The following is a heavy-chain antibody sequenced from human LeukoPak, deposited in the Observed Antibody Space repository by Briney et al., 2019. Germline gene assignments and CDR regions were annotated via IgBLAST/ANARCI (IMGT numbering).Heavy chain of an antibody. CDR2: ISNDGTTI. Sequence: GGSLRLSCVASGFTFSDHYMSWIRQAPGKGLEWLSYISNDGTTIYYADSVKGRFTISRDNAKNSLHLQMDSLRAGDTAVYYCARDRRPSSWLGVGPWGQGTLVTVSS. V-gene: IGHV3-11*04. CDR3: ARDRRPSSWLGVGP. J-gene: IGHJ5*02. CDR1: GFTFSDHY. D-gene: IGHD6-13*01.